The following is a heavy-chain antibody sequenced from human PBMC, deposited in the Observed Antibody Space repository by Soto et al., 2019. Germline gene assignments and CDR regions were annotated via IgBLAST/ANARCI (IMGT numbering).Heavy chain of an antibody. D-gene: IGHD1-1*01. CDR2: ISYDGVNK. Sequence: QVQLVESGGGVVQPGRSLRLSCAASGFTFSTYGMHWVRQAPGKGLEWVAVISYDGVNKYYADSVKGRFTISRDNSKNALYLEMNTLRAEDTAVYYCAKSVYNWNEAFFDYWGQGTLVTVSS. J-gene: IGHJ4*02. CDR3: AKSVYNWNEAFFDY. V-gene: IGHV3-30*18. CDR1: GFTFSTYG.